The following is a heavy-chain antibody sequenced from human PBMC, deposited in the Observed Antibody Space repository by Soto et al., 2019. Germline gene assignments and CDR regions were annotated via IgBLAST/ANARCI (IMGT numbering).Heavy chain of an antibody. CDR1: GGSISSGGYY. CDR3: AREGTKTGRFDY. J-gene: IGHJ4*02. CDR2: IYYSGST. Sequence: SETLSLTCTVSGGSISSGGYYWSWIRQHPGKGLEWIGYIYYSGSTYYNPSLKSRVTISVDTSKNQFSLKLSSVTAADTAVYYCAREGTKTGRFDYWGQGTLVTV. V-gene: IGHV4-31*03.